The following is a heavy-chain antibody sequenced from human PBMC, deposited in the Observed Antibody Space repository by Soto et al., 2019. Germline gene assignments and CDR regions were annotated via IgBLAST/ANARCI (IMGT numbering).Heavy chain of an antibody. D-gene: IGHD4-17*01. CDR1: GFTFSSYN. Sequence: GGSVRLSCAASGFTFSSYNMSWVRQAPGKGLEWVSSISSSSSYIYYADSVKGRFTISRDNAKNSLYLQMNSLRAEDTAVYYYARDLSTAPDWFALWGQGTLVTVSS. V-gene: IGHV3-21*01. CDR3: ARDLSTAPDWFAL. CDR2: ISSSSSYI. J-gene: IGHJ5*02.